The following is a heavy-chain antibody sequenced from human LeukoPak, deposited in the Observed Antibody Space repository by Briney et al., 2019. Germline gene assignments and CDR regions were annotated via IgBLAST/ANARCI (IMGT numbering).Heavy chain of an antibody. Sequence: PGGSLRLSCAASGFTFSNYAMSWVRQAPGKGLEWVSAISGSGGTTYYADSVKGRFTISRDNPKNTLYLQMNSLRAEDTAIYYCAKDYSGSDYGYFQHWGQGTLVTVSS. J-gene: IGHJ1*01. CDR2: ISGSGGTT. CDR3: AKDYSGSDYGYFQH. V-gene: IGHV3-23*01. CDR1: GFTFSNYA. D-gene: IGHD1-26*01.